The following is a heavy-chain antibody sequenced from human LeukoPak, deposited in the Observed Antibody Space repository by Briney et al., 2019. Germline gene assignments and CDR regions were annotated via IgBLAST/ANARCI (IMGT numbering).Heavy chain of an antibody. CDR2: FDTEDGET. D-gene: IGHD1-26*01. CDR1: GYTLIELS. J-gene: IGHJ4*02. Sequence: ASVKVSCKVSGYTLIELSMHWVRQAPGKGLERVGGFDTEDGETIYAQKFQGRVTMTEDTSTDTAYMELSSLRSEDTAVYYCATGSGATPDYWGQGTLVTVSS. CDR3: ATGSGATPDY. V-gene: IGHV1-24*01.